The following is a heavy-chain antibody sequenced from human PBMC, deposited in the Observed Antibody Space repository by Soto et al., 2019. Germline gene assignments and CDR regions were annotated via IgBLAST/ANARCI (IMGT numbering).Heavy chain of an antibody. D-gene: IGHD1-1*01. Sequence: EVLLVESGGGLVQPGGSLKLSCAASGFTFSGSAMHWVRQASGKGLEWVGRIRSKANSYATEYAASVKGRFTISRDDSKNTAYLQMNSLKTEDTAVYYCAREEKTGTTRGFDYWGQGTLVTVSS. CDR3: AREEKTGTTRGFDY. CDR2: IRSKANSYAT. J-gene: IGHJ4*02. CDR1: GFTFSGSA. V-gene: IGHV3-73*02.